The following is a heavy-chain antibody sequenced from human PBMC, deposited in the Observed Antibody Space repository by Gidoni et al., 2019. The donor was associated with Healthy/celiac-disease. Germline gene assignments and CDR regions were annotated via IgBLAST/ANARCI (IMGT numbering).Heavy chain of an antibody. CDR3: AREVVLLWFGESGRDYGDYAPRYYFDY. D-gene: IGHD3-10*01. J-gene: IGHJ4*02. V-gene: IGHV4-34*01. CDR2: INHSGST. CDR1: GGSFSGYY. Sequence: QVQLQQWGAGLLKPSETLSLTCAVYGGSFSGYYWSWIRQPPGKGLEWIGEINHSGSTNYNPSRKSRVTISVDTSKNQFSLKLSSVTAADTAVYYCAREVVLLWFGESGRDYGDYAPRYYFDYWGQGTLVTVSS.